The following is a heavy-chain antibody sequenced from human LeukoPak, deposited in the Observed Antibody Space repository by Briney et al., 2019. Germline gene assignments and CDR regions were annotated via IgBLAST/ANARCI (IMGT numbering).Heavy chain of an antibody. CDR1: GFTFDDYA. J-gene: IGHJ4*02. CDR3: AKDPNSSSGEYFDY. Sequence: PGRSLRLSCAASGFTFDDYAMHWVRQAPGKGLEWVSAISGSGGSTYYADSVKGRFTISRDNSKNTLYLQMNSLRAEDTAVYYCAKDPNSSSGEYFDYWGQGTLVTVSS. CDR2: ISGSGGST. D-gene: IGHD6-13*01. V-gene: IGHV3-23*01.